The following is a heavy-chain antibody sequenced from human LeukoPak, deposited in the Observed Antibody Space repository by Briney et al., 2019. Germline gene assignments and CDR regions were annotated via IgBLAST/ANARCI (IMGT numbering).Heavy chain of an antibody. CDR2: IYYSGST. Sequence: SETLSLTCTVSGGSVSSGSYHWSWIRQPPGKGLEWIGYIYYSGSTNHNPSLKSRVTISVDTSKNQFSLKLSSVTAADTAVYYCARDDLDCSGGSCYYDAFDIWGQGTMVTVSS. D-gene: IGHD2-15*01. V-gene: IGHV4-61*01. CDR1: GGSVSSGSYH. CDR3: ARDDLDCSGGSCYYDAFDI. J-gene: IGHJ3*02.